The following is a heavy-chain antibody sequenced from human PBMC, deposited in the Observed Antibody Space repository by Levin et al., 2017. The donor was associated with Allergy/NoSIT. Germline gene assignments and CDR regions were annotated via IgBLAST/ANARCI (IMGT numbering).Heavy chain of an antibody. CDR1: GGSISSSSYY. Sequence: SETLSLTCTVSGGSISSSSYYWGWIRQPPGKGLEWIGSIYYSGSTYYNPSLKSRVTISVDTSKNQFSLKLSSVTAADTAVYYCARTPRDGDNEVDYWGQGTLVTVSS. V-gene: IGHV4-39*01. J-gene: IGHJ4*02. CDR3: ARTPRDGDNEVDY. D-gene: IGHD5-24*01. CDR2: IYYSGST.